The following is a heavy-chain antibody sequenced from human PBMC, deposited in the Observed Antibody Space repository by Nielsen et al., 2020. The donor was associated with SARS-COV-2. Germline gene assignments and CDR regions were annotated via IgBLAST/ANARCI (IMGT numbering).Heavy chain of an antibody. CDR1: GFTFSSYG. Sequence: GESLKISCAASGFTFSSYGMHWVRQAPGKGLEWVAVISYDGSNKYYADSVKGRFTISRDNSKNTLYLQMNSLRAEDTAVYYCGAAGWFDPWGQGTLVTVSS. CDR2: ISYDGSNK. V-gene: IGHV3-30*03. CDR3: GAAGWFDP. D-gene: IGHD6-25*01. J-gene: IGHJ5*02.